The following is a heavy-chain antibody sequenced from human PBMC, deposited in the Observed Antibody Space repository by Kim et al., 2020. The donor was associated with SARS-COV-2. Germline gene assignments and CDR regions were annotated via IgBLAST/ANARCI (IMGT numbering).Heavy chain of an antibody. Sequence: SETLSITCTVSGGSISSYYWSWIRQPPGKGLEWIGYIYYTGSTNYNPSLKSRVTISVDTSKKQFSLKLSSVTAADTAVYYCARGDCSGGSCYSKYYYYGMDVWGQGTTVTVSS. CDR3: ARGDCSGGSCYSKYYYYGMDV. CDR1: GGSISSYY. CDR2: IYYTGST. V-gene: IGHV4-59*13. D-gene: IGHD2-15*01. J-gene: IGHJ6*02.